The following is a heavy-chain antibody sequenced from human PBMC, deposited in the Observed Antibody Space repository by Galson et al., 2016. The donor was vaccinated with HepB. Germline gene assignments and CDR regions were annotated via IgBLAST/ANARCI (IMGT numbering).Heavy chain of an antibody. D-gene: IGHD3-10*01. CDR1: GFRFDEYA. J-gene: IGHJ4*02. CDR3: YGHLDY. Sequence: SLRLSCAASGFRFDEYAIHWVRQAPGKGPEWVSGVRWNSGRLGYADSVKGRFTISRDNAKNSLYLQMNSLRAEDTALYYCYGHLDYWGRGTLVTVSS. CDR2: VRWNSGRL. V-gene: IGHV3-9*01.